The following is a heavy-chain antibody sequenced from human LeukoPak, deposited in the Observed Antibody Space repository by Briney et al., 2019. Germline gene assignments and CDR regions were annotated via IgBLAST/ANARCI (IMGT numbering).Heavy chain of an antibody. J-gene: IGHJ4*02. CDR2: INHSGST. CDR3: ARPKGQLVPTPFDY. CDR1: GGSFSGYY. Sequence: SETLSLTCAVYGGSFSGYYWSWIRQPPGKGLEWIGEINHSGSTNYNPSLKSRVTISVDTSKNQFSLKLSSVTAADTAVYYCARPKGQLVPTPFDYWGQGTLVTVSS. D-gene: IGHD6-13*01. V-gene: IGHV4-34*01.